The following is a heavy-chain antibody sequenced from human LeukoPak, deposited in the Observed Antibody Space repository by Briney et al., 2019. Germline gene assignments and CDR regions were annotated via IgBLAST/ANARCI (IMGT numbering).Heavy chain of an antibody. J-gene: IGHJ6*02. CDR1: GFTFSSYA. CDR3: AKDITTGGSGSYYRNYYGMDV. CDR2: ISYDGSNK. Sequence: GGSLRLSCAASGFTFSSYAMHWVRQAPGKGLEWVAVISYDGSNKYYADSVKGRFTISRDNSKNTLYLQMNSLRAEDTALNYCAKDITTGGSGSYYRNYYGMDVWGQGTTVTVSS. V-gene: IGHV3-30-3*01. D-gene: IGHD3-10*01.